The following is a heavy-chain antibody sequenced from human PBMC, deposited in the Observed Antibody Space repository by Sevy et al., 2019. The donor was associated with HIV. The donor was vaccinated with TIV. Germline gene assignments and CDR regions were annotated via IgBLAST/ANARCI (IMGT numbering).Heavy chain of an antibody. CDR2: VKSKADGGTT. CDR3: TTGRYSSSMDFVH. Sequence: GGSLRLSCAASGFTSSNAWMTWVRQAPGKGLEWVGRVKSKADGGTTDYGAPVKGRFTISGDDSKNTVYLQMNSLKSEDTGVHYCTTGRYSSSMDFVHWGQGTLVTVSS. CDR1: GFTSSNAW. V-gene: IGHV3-15*01. D-gene: IGHD6-6*01. J-gene: IGHJ4*02.